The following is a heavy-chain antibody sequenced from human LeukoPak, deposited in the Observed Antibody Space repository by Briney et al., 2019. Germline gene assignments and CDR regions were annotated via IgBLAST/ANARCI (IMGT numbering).Heavy chain of an antibody. Sequence: PSETLSLTCSVSGDSISSGGYFWTWIRQHPGKGLEWIGYIYYTGSTYYNPSLQSRVTISVDTSKKQFTLKLSSVTAADTAVYYCARDLRVSTSWYLDSWGQGTLVTVSS. CDR1: GDSISSGGYF. CDR2: IYYTGST. CDR3: ARDLRVSTSWYLDS. D-gene: IGHD2-2*01. V-gene: IGHV4-31*03. J-gene: IGHJ4*02.